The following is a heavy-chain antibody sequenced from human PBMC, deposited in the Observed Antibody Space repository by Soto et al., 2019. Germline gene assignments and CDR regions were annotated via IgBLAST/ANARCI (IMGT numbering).Heavy chain of an antibody. CDR2: TYYRSKGYN. V-gene: IGHV6-1*01. CDR1: GDSVSSSSAA. CDR3: ASPGSWYLDAFDI. J-gene: IGHJ3*02. Sequence: SQXLSLTGAISGDSVSSSSAAWNWIRQSPSRGLEWLERTYYRSKGYNDYAVSVKSRITINPDTSKNQFSLQLNSVTPEDTAVYYCASPGSWYLDAFDIWGQGTMVTVSS. D-gene: IGHD6-13*01.